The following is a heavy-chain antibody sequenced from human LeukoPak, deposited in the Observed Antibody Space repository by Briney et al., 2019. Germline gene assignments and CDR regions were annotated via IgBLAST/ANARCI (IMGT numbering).Heavy chain of an antibody. CDR3: ARSYLPSYSGSYYFEG. Sequence: SVNVSCKASGGTFSSYAISWVRQAPGQGLEWMGGIIPIFGTANYAQKFQGRVTITTDESTSTAYMELSSLRSEDTAVYYCARSYLPSYSGSYYFEGWGQGTLVTVSS. J-gene: IGHJ4*02. CDR1: GGTFSSYA. D-gene: IGHD1-26*01. V-gene: IGHV1-69*05. CDR2: IIPIFGTA.